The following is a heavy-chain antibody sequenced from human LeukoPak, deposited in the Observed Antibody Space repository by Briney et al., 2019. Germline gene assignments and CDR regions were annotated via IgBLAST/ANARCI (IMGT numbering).Heavy chain of an antibody. CDR2: ISASGGST. Sequence: GMSLRLSCAASGFTFSSYAISWVRQAPGKGLEWVSSISASGGSTYYADSVKGRFTISRDNSKNTLYLQMNSLRAEDTAVYYCATSLSTGTTTYDYWGQGTLVTVSS. CDR1: GFTFSSYA. CDR3: ATSLSTGTTTYDY. D-gene: IGHD1-7*01. V-gene: IGHV3-23*01. J-gene: IGHJ4*02.